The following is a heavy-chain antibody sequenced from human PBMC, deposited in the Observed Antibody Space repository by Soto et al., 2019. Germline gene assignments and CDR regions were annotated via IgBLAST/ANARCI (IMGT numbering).Heavy chain of an antibody. Sequence: GGSLRLSCAASGFTFSSYWMHWVRQAPGKGLVWVSRINSDGSSTSYADSVKGRFTISKDNAKNTLYLQMNSLRAEDTAVFFCARFRIYFFWSPRGYYGRDFGGQGPTVTVSS. CDR2: INSDGSST. CDR1: GFTFSSYW. J-gene: IGHJ6*02. V-gene: IGHV3-74*01. D-gene: IGHD3-3*01. CDR3: ARFRIYFFWSPRGYYGRDF.